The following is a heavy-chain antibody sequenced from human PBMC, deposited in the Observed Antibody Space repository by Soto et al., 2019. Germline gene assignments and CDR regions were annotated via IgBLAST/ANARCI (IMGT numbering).Heavy chain of an antibody. CDR3: ARSTYYHDSSGYGFYYFDY. Sequence: TLSLTCTVSGGSISSYYWSWIRQPPGKALEWLARIDWDDDKYYSTSLKTRLTISKDTSKNQEVLTMTNMDHVDTASYYCARSTYYHDSSGYGFYYFDYWGQGTLVTVSS. J-gene: IGHJ4*02. CDR2: IDWDDDK. CDR1: GGSISSYYW. V-gene: IGHV2-70*11. D-gene: IGHD3-22*01.